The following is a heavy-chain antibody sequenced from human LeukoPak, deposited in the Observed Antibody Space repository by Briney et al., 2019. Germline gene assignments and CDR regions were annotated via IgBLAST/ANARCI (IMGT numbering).Heavy chain of an antibody. D-gene: IGHD3-3*01. Sequence: PGGSLRLSCAASGFTFDDYAMHWVRQAPGKGLEWVSGISWNSGSIGYADSVKGRFTISRDNAKNSLYLQMNSLRAEDMGLYYCARGRLTIFGVGEFGNDAFDIWGQGTMVTVSS. J-gene: IGHJ3*02. CDR3: ARGRLTIFGVGEFGNDAFDI. V-gene: IGHV3-9*03. CDR2: ISWNSGSI. CDR1: GFTFDDYA.